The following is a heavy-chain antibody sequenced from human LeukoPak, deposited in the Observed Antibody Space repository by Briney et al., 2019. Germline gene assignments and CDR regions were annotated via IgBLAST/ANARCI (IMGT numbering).Heavy chain of an antibody. CDR1: GGSISSGDYY. J-gene: IGHJ4*02. V-gene: IGHV4-30-4*01. CDR2: IYYSGST. Sequence: PSQTLSLTCTVSGGSISSGDYYWSWIRQPPGKGLEWIGYIYYSGSTYYNAPLKSRVTISRDTSKNQFSLKLNSVTAADTAVYYCASGRGYWSFDYWGQGTLVTVSS. D-gene: IGHD3-22*01. CDR3: ASGRGYWSFDY.